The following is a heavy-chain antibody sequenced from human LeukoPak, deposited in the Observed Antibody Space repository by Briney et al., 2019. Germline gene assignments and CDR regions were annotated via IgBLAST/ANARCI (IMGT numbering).Heavy chain of an antibody. Sequence: SVKVSCKASGGTFSSYAISWVRQAPGQGHEWMGGIIPIFGTANYAQKFQGRVTITADESTSTAYMELSSLRSEDTAVYYCARVVVPAAIPVDPWGQGTLVTVSS. CDR1: GGTFSSYA. V-gene: IGHV1-69*01. J-gene: IGHJ5*02. D-gene: IGHD2-2*02. CDR3: ARVVVPAAIPVDP. CDR2: IIPIFGTA.